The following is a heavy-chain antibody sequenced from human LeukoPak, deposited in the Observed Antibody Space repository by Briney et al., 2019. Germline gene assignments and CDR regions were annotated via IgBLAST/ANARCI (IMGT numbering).Heavy chain of an antibody. CDR1: GGSISSYY. CDR3: ASGVYSYGTPPGYYYMDV. V-gene: IGHV4-59*01. CDR2: IYYSGST. J-gene: IGHJ6*03. D-gene: IGHD5-18*01. Sequence: SETLSLTCTVSGGSISSYYWSWIRQPPGKGLEWIGYIYYSGSTNYNPSLKSRVTISVDTSKNQFSLKLSSVTAADTAVYYCASGVYSYGTPPGYYYMDVWGKGTTVTVSS.